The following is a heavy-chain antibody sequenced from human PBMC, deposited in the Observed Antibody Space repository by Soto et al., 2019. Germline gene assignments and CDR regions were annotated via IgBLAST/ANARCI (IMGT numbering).Heavy chain of an antibody. Sequence: ASVKVSCKASGYTFSSFYMHWVRQAPGQGLEWMGIINPSTGGTSYAQNFQGRVTMTRDTSTSTVYMEVSSLRSEDTAVYYCARDSTLAYWGQGTLVPVSS. CDR3: ARDSTLAY. V-gene: IGHV1-46*01. CDR2: INPSTGGT. CDR1: GYTFSSFY. J-gene: IGHJ4*02.